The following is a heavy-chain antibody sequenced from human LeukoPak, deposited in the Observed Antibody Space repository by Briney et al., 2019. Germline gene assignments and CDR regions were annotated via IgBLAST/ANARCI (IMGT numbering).Heavy chain of an antibody. J-gene: IGHJ4*02. CDR2: INPSGGNT. Sequence: ASVKVSCKASGYPFTSYYMTWVRQAPGQVLEWMGVINPSGGNTRYAQNFQGRVTMTRDSSTRTVYMELSSLRSEDTALYYCARVVGVYTKVDYWGQGTLVTVTS. CDR3: ARVVGVYTKVDY. D-gene: IGHD5/OR15-5a*01. V-gene: IGHV1-46*01. CDR1: GYPFTSYY.